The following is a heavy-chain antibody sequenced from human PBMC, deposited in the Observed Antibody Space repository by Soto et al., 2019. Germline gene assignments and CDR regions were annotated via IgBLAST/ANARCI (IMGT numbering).Heavy chain of an antibody. CDR1: GFTFSSYS. V-gene: IGHV3-21*01. J-gene: IGHJ6*03. CDR2: ISSSSSYL. Sequence: EVQLVESGGGLVKPGGSLRLSCAASGFTFSSYSMNWVRPAPGKGLEWVSSISSSSSYLYYADSVKGRFTISRDNAKNSLYLQMNSLRAEDTAVYYCARTGGYYYYYMDVWGKGNTVTVS. D-gene: IGHD3-10*01. CDR3: ARTGGYYYYYMDV.